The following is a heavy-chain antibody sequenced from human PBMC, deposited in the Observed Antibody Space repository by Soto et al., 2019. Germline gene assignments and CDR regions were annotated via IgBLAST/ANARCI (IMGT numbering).Heavy chain of an antibody. V-gene: IGHV1-69*13. CDR1: GGTFSSYA. J-gene: IGHJ4*02. D-gene: IGHD3-22*01. CDR2: IIPIFGTA. CDR3: ARAPLYYYDSSGYYYDNYFDY. Sequence: ASVKVSCKASGGTFSSYAISWVRQAPGQGLEWMGGIIPIFGTANYAQKFQGRVTITADESTSTAYMELSSLRSEDTAVYYCARAPLYYYDSSGYYYDNYFDYWGQGTLVTVSS.